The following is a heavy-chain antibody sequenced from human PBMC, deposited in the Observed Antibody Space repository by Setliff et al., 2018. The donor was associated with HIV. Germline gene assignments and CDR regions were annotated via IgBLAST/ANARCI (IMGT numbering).Heavy chain of an antibody. CDR3: TIHTGLDY. CDR1: GFTFSNPW. CDR2: IKSKADGGTT. J-gene: IGHJ4*02. Sequence: GGSLRLSCAASGFTFSNPWMNWVRQAPGKGLEWVGRIKSKADGGTTEYASPMKGRFTISRDDSKNTLYLQMNSLKTEDTAVYYYTIHTGLDYWGQGTLVTVSS. V-gene: IGHV3-15*01.